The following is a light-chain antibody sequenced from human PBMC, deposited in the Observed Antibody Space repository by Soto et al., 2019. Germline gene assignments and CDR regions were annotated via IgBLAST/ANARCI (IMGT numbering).Light chain of an antibody. V-gene: IGKV3-20*01. J-gene: IGKJ2*01. CDR2: GAS. CDR3: QKYGPSVPYT. Sequence: EIVLTQSPVTLSLSPGERATLSCRASQSVSSSYLAWYQQKPGQAPRLLIYGASSRATGIPDRFSGSGSGTDFTLTISRLEPEDFAVYFCQKYGPSVPYTFGQGTKVDIK. CDR1: QSVSSSY.